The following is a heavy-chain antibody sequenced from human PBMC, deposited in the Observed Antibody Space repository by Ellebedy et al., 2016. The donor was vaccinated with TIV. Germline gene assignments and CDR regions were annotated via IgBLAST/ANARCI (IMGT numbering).Heavy chain of an antibody. J-gene: IGHJ4*02. V-gene: IGHV3-23*01. Sequence: PGGSLRLSCAASGFTFSSSAMSWVRQAPGMGLEWVSSIRSGGDTFYADSVKGCFTISRDISESTLYLQMNSLTVEDTALYYCATTTGYGTGWFGRNDYWGQGTLVTVSS. CDR3: ATTTGYGTGWFGRNDY. D-gene: IGHD6-19*01. CDR2: IRSGGDT. CDR1: GFTFSSSA.